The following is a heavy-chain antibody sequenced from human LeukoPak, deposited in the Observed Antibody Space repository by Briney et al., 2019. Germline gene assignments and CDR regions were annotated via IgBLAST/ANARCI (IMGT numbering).Heavy chain of an antibody. V-gene: IGHV4-61*02. D-gene: IGHD3-22*01. CDR2: IYGSGSA. Sequence: SETLSLTCTVSGGSISHSSYSWSWIRQPAGKGLEWIGRIYGSGSANYNLSLKSRVTMSVDTSKNQFSLKLSSVTAADTAVYYCARSYDSSGYYYPYYGMDVWGQGTTVTVSS. CDR1: GGSISHSSYS. CDR3: ARSYDSSGYYYPYYGMDV. J-gene: IGHJ6*02.